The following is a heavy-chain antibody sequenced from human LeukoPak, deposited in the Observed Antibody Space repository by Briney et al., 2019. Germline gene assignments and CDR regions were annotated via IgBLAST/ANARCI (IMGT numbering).Heavy chain of an antibody. V-gene: IGHV4-38-2*02. Sequence: PSETLSLTCTVSGYSISSGYYWGWIRQPPGKGLEWIGSIYHSGSTYYNPSLKSQVTISVDTSKNQFSLKLSSVTAADTAVYYCARGWKADYFDYWGQGTMVTASS. CDR3: ARGWKADYFDY. CDR1: GYSISSGYY. J-gene: IGHJ4*02. D-gene: IGHD1-1*01. CDR2: IYHSGST.